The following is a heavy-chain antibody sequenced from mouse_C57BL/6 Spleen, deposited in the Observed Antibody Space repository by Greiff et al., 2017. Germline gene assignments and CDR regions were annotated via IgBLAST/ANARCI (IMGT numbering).Heavy chain of an antibody. D-gene: IGHD4-1*01. Sequence: EVKLVESVAELVRPGASVKLSCTASGFNIKNNYMHWVKQRPEQGLEWIGRIDPANGNTKYASKFKGKATITADTSSNTAYLQLSSLTSDDSAFYYCAKCVWAGDYFDYWGQGTTLTVSS. V-gene: IGHV14-3*01. CDR1: GFNIKNNY. J-gene: IGHJ2*01. CDR3: AKCVWAGDYFDY. CDR2: IDPANGNT.